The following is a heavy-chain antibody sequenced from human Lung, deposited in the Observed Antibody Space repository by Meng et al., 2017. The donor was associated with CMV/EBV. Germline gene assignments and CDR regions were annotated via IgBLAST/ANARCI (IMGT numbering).Heavy chain of an antibody. CDR2: IRYDGSNK. D-gene: IGHD2-2*02. V-gene: IGHV3-30*02. CDR1: GFTFSSYG. J-gene: IGHJ6*02. Sequence: GGSLRPSCAASGFTFSSYGMHWVRQAPGKGLEWVAFIRYDGSNKYYADSVKGRFTISRDNSKNTLYLQMNSLRAEDTAVYYCAKDQTYYGCSSTSCYTRAHYYYYYGMDVWGQGTTVTVSS. CDR3: AKDQTYYGCSSTSCYTRAHYYYYYGMDV.